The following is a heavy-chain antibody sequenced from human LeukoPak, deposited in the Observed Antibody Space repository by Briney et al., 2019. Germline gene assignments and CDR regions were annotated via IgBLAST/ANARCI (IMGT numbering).Heavy chain of an antibody. V-gene: IGHV4-39*01. CDR1: GGSISSSSYY. D-gene: IGHD6-13*01. Sequence: ASETLSLTCTVSGGSISSSSYYWGWIRQPPGKGLEWIGSIYYSGSTYYNPSLKSRVTISVDTSKNQFSLKLSSVTAADTAVYYCARHVPGAAGILRWFDPWGQGTLFTVSS. CDR2: IYYSGST. J-gene: IGHJ5*02. CDR3: ARHVPGAAGILRWFDP.